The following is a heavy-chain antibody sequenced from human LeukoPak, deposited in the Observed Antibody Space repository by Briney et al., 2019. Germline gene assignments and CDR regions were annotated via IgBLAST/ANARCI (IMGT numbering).Heavy chain of an antibody. D-gene: IGHD2-2*01. CDR1: GGTISSSY. J-gene: IGHJ3*02. Sequence: SEALSLTXTASGGTISSSYWTWIRQPAGKGLEWIGRIYTSGSTNYNPSLKGRLTMSVATSKNHFSLKLSPVTAADTAVYYCARGCPADACDIWGQGTMVSVSS. V-gene: IGHV4-4*07. CDR2: IYTSGST. CDR3: ARGCPADACDI.